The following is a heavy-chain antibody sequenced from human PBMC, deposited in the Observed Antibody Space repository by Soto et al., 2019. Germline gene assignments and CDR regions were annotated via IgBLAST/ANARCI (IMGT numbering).Heavy chain of an antibody. V-gene: IGHV3-66*01. CDR2: IFSGGST. CDR1: GFTVSSNY. J-gene: IGHJ4*02. Sequence: EVQLVESGGGLVQPGGSLRLSCAASGFTVSSNYMRWVRQAPEKGPEWVSVIFSGGSTYYADSVKGRFTISRDTAKTTLYLQMNSLRGEDTALYYCARDRHPLDYWGQGNLVTASS. CDR3: ARDRHPLDY.